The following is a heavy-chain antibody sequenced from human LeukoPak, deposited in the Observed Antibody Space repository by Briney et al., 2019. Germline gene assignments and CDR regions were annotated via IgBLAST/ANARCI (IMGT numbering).Heavy chain of an antibody. CDR3: ARHGGYYYDSSAMGY. CDR2: IYYSGST. V-gene: IGHV4-59*08. CDR1: GGSISSYY. D-gene: IGHD3-22*01. J-gene: IGHJ4*02. Sequence: PSETLSLTCTVSGGSISSYYRSWIRQPPGKGLEWIGYIYYSGSTNYNPSLKSRVTISVDTSKNQFSLKLSPVTAADTAVYYCARHGGYYYDSSAMGYWGQGTLVTVSS.